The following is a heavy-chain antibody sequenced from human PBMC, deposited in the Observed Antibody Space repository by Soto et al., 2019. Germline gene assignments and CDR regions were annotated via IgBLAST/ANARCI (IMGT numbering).Heavy chain of an antibody. CDR3: ARGVYDFWSGHPKGLDY. CDR2: IRSKANNYAT. Sequence: PGGSLRLSCAASGFTFSGSVMYWVRQASGKGLEWVGRIRSKANNYATSYAVSVKGKFTISRDDSRNTAYLHMNSLKTEDTAVYYCARGVYDFWSGHPKGLDYWGQGTVVTVS. CDR1: GFTFSGSV. D-gene: IGHD3-3*01. J-gene: IGHJ4*02. V-gene: IGHV3-73*01.